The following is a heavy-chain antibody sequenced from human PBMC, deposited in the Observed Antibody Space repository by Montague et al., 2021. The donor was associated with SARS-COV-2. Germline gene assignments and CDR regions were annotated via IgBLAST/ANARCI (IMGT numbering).Heavy chain of an antibody. Sequence: SETLSLTCTVSGGSISSSSYYWGWHPQPPGQGLEWIGSIYHSGGTYYSPSLKSRVTVSVDTSKNQFSLRLSSVTAADTAVYYCARWYYASVSYPHGGQGTLVTVSS. CDR2: IYHSGGT. V-gene: IGHV4-39*07. CDR1: GGSISSSSYY. D-gene: IGHD3-10*01. J-gene: IGHJ4*02. CDR3: ARWYYASVSYPH.